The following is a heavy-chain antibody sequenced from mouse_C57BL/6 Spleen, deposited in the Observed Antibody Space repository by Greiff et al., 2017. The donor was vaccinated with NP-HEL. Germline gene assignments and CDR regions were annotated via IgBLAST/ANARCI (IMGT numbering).Heavy chain of an antibody. D-gene: IGHD1-1*02. CDR3: ARSHGPYYAMDY. CDR2: IHPTSGST. J-gene: IGHJ4*01. V-gene: IGHV1-64*01. Sequence: QVQLQQPGAELVKPGASVKLSCKASGYTFTSYWMHWVKQRPGQGLEWIGMIHPTSGSTNYNEKFKSKATLTVDTSSSTAYMQLSSLTSEDSAVYYYARSHGPYYAMDYWGQGTSVTVSS. CDR1: GYTFTSYW.